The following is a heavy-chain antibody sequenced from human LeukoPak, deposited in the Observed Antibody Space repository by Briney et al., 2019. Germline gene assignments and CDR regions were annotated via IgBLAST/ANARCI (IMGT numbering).Heavy chain of an antibody. J-gene: IGHJ4*02. Sequence: ASVKVSCKASGYTFTGHYMHWVRQAPGQGLEWMGRINPNSGGTNYAQNFQGRVTMTRDTSTSTAYMELSRLTSDDTAVYYCARAAGSSSSPNPFDYWGQGTLVTVSS. CDR2: INPNSGGT. CDR3: ARAAGSSSSPNPFDY. D-gene: IGHD6-6*01. CDR1: GYTFTGHY. V-gene: IGHV1-2*06.